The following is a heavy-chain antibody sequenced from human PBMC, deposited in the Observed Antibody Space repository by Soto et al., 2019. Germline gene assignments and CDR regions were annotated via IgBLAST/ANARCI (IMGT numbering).Heavy chain of an antibody. Sequence: QVPLVQSGAEVKKPGASVKVSCKASGYTFTSYGISWVRQAPGQGLEWMGWISAYNGNTNYAQKLQGRVTMTTDTSTSTAYLELRSLSSHDTAVYYCARDRMHFWSENRARFDPWGQGTLVTVSS. D-gene: IGHD3-3*02. CDR1: GYTFTSYG. V-gene: IGHV1-18*01. CDR2: ISAYNGNT. J-gene: IGHJ5*02. CDR3: ARDRMHFWSENRARFDP.